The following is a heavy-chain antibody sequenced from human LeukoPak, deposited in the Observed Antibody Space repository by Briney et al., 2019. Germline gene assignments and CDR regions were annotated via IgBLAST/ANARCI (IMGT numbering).Heavy chain of an antibody. CDR1: GFIFSTYE. CDR3: ESEIYGMDV. V-gene: IGHV3-48*03. Sequence: GGSLRLSCTASGFIFSTYEVNWVRQAPGKGLEWVSYISNSGSSISYADSVKGRFTISRDNAKNSAYLQMNSLRVEDTAVYYCESEIYGMDVWGQGTTVTVSS. CDR2: ISNSGSSI. J-gene: IGHJ6*02.